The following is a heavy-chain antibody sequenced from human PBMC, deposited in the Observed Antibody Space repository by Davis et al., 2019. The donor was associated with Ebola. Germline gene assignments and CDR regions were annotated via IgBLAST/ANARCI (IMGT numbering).Heavy chain of an antibody. J-gene: IGHJ6*03. Sequence: SVKVSCKASGGIFSNYAISWVRQAPGQGLEWMGGIIPIFGTANYAQKFQGRVTITADESTSTAYMELSSLRSEDTAVYYCARVRDGYNGYYYYMDVWGKGTTVTVSS. CDR1: GGIFSNYA. CDR3: ARVRDGYNGYYYYMDV. D-gene: IGHD5-24*01. V-gene: IGHV1-69*13. CDR2: IIPIFGTA.